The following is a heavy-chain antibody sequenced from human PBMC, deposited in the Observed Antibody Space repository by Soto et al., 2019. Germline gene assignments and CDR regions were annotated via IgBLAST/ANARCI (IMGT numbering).Heavy chain of an antibody. CDR3: ARGPYGIYYYYYMDV. J-gene: IGHJ6*03. D-gene: IGHD4-17*01. V-gene: IGHV4-34*01. Sequence: QVQLQQWGAGLLKPSETLSLTCAVYGGSFSGYYWSWIRQPPGKGLEWIGEINHSGSTNYNPSLKSRVTISVDTSKNQFSLKLSSVTAAGTAVYYCARGPYGIYYYYYMDVWGKGTTVTVSS. CDR2: INHSGST. CDR1: GGSFSGYY.